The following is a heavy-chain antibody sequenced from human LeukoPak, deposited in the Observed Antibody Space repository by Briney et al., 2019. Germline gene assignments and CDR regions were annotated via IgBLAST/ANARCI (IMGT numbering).Heavy chain of an antibody. D-gene: IGHD2-2*01. J-gene: IGHJ4*02. V-gene: IGHV3-30*04. Sequence: PGGSLRLSCAASGFTFRSYAMQWVCQAPGKGLEWVAAISLDGSNKYYADSVKGRFTISRDNSRDRIYLQMNSLRTDDTAVYYCARLQPLVVPAAKLGFDYWGQGTLVTVSS. CDR3: ARLQPLVVPAAKLGFDY. CDR2: ISLDGSNK. CDR1: GFTFRSYA.